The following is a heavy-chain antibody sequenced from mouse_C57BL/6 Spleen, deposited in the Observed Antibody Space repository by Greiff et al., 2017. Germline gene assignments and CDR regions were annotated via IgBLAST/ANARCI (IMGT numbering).Heavy chain of an antibody. J-gene: IGHJ2*01. Sequence: VQLQQSGPELVKPGASVKISCKASGYAFSSSWMNWVKQRPGKGLEWIGRIYPGDGDTNYNGKFKGKATLTADKSSSTAYMQLSSLTSEDSAVYFCASWEGRYFDYWGQGTTLTVSS. CDR1: GYAFSSSW. V-gene: IGHV1-82*01. CDR2: IYPGDGDT. CDR3: ASWEGRYFDY. D-gene: IGHD4-1*01.